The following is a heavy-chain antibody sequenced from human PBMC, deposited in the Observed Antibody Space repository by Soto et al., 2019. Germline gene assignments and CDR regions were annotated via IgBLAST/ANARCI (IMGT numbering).Heavy chain of an antibody. CDR3: ARDRDDVLTGSYDYYYDMDV. Sequence: GGSLRLSCTVSGFIFRSYWMHWVRQGPGKGLVWVARINSDGSYTSYADSVRGRFTISRDNAKNALYLQMNSLTADDTAVYFCARDRDDVLTGSYDYYYDMDVWGQGTTVTVSS. J-gene: IGHJ6*02. V-gene: IGHV3-74*01. CDR2: INSDGSYT. CDR1: GFIFRSYW. D-gene: IGHD3-9*01.